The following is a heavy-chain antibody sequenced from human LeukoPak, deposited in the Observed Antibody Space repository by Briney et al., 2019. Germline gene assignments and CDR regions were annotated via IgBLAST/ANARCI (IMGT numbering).Heavy chain of an antibody. V-gene: IGHV1-69*04. CDR3: AGGSIYYYYGMDV. J-gene: IGHJ6*02. Sequence: SVKVSCKASGGTFSSYAISWVRQAPGQGLECMGRIIPILGIANYAQKFQGRVTITADKSTSTAYMELSSLRSEDTAVYYCAGGSIYYYYGMDVWGQGTTVIVSS. D-gene: IGHD3-10*01. CDR2: IIPILGIA. CDR1: GGTFSSYA.